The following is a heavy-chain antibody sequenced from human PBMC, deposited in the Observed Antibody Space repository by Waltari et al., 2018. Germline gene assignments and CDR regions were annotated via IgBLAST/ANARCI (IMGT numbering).Heavy chain of an antibody. J-gene: IGHJ4*02. CDR3: ARGSSWSSVASDY. CDR1: GGSFRGYS. D-gene: IGHD6-13*01. CDR2: ISGSGGST. V-gene: IGHV4-59*12. Sequence: QVPLQVSGPRLVQPSQTRSLNRPVPGGSFRGYSWRWTRQRPGKGLEWIGYISGSGGSTDYNPSLTSRVTISRDTSKNQFSLKLSSVTAADTAVYYCARGSSWSSVASDYWGQGVLVTVSS.